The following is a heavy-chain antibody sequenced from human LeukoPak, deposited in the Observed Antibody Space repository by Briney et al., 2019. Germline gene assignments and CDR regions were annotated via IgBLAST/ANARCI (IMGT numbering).Heavy chain of an antibody. D-gene: IGHD2-15*01. Sequence: ASVKVSCKASGYTFTGYYMHWVRQAPGQGLEWMGWINPNSGGTNYAQKFQGRVTMTRDTSISTAYMELSRLRSDDTAVYYCARDLYSRVDIVVVVAATPPGLYGMDVWGQGTTVTVSS. CDR1: GYTFTGYY. V-gene: IGHV1-2*02. J-gene: IGHJ6*02. CDR3: ARDLYSRVDIVVVVAATPPGLYGMDV. CDR2: INPNSGGT.